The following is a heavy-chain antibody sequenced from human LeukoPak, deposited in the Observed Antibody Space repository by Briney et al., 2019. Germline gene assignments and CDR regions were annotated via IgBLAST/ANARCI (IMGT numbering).Heavy chain of an antibody. J-gene: IGHJ6*02. CDR3: TKARDTSSPFYYYDMDV. Sequence: GGSLSLSCAASEFTFTNYAMSWVRQAPGKGLEWVSAVTGDGGATYYAESVKGRFTISRDNSKNTLYLQLNILRAEDTAIYFCTKARDTSSPFYYYDMDVWGQGTTVTVSS. CDR2: VTGDGGAT. CDR1: EFTFTNYA. D-gene: IGHD6-13*01. V-gene: IGHV3-23*01.